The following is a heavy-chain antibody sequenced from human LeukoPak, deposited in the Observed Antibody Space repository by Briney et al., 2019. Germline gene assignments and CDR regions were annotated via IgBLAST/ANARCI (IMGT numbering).Heavy chain of an antibody. J-gene: IGHJ1*01. V-gene: IGHV4-59*01. CDR3: ARYRRYYYDSSGYYSAEYFQH. CDR2: IYYSGST. D-gene: IGHD3-22*01. CDR1: GGSIRSYY. Sequence: SETLSLTYTVSGGSIRSYYWSWIRQPPGKGLEWIGYIYYSGSTNYNPSLKSRVTISVDTSKNQFSLKLSSVTAADTAVYYCARYRRYYYDSSGYYSAEYFQHWGQGTLVTVSS.